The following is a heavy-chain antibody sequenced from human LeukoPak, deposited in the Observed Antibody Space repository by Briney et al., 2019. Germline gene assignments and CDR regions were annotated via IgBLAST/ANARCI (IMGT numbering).Heavy chain of an antibody. D-gene: IGHD3-10*01. CDR3: ARANLWFGELGWIDP. CDR2: INTNTGNP. J-gene: IGHJ5*02. V-gene: IGHV7-4-1*02. CDR1: GYTFTSYA. Sequence: GASVKVSCKASGYTFTSYAMNWVRQAPGQGLEWMGWINTNTGNPTYAQGFTGRFVFSLDTSVSTAYLQISSLKAGDTAVYYCARANLWFGELGWIDPWGQGTQVTVSS.